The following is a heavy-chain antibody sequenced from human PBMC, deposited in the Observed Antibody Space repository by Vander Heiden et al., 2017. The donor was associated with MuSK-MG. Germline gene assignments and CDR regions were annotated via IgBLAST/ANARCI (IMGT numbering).Heavy chain of an antibody. CDR3: ARVGLEMATDY. CDR1: GFSFSSYA. V-gene: IGHV3-30-3*01. D-gene: IGHD5-12*01. CDR2: IAFDGNNE. Sequence: QVHLVESGGGVVQPGRSLRLSCAASGFSFSSYAMQWVRQAPGKGLDWVAVIAFDGNNEYYRDSLKGRFTISRDDSENTVYLQMKSLRPEDTAVYYCARVGLEMATDYWGQGTLVTVSS. J-gene: IGHJ4*02.